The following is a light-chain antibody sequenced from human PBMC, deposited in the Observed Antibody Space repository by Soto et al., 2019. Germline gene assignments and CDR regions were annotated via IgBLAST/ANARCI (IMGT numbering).Light chain of an antibody. V-gene: IGKV1-39*01. CDR2: AAS. J-gene: IGKJ5*01. CDR3: QQDYSNLAT. Sequence: DIQMSQSPSSLSASVGDRVTITCRAAESISRHLNWYQQKTGRAPDLLIYAASTLQNGVPSRFTGSGSGTEFTLTITGLQLEDFETYYCQQDYSNLATFGQGTRLEIK. CDR1: ESISRH.